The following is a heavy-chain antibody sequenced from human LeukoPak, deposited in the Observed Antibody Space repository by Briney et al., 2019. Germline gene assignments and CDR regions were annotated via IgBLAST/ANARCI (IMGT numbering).Heavy chain of an antibody. CDR3: ARGGSGYETVCPY. D-gene: IGHD5-12*01. CDR2: INPNSGGT. Sequence: ASVKVSCKASGYTFTGYYTHWVRQAPGQGLEWMGWINPNSGGTNYAQKFQGRVTMTRDTSISTAYMELSRLRSDDTAVYYCARGGSGYETVCPYWGQGTLVTVSS. CDR1: GYTFTGYY. J-gene: IGHJ4*02. V-gene: IGHV1-2*02.